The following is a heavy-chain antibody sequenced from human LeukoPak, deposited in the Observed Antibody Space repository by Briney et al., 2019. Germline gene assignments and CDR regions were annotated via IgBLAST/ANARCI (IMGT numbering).Heavy chain of an antibody. D-gene: IGHD3-22*01. CDR3: ASRYYDSSGYDI. J-gene: IGHJ3*02. CDR2: IYHSGST. CDR1: GGSISSSNW. V-gene: IGHV4-4*02. Sequence: SETLSLTCAVSGGSISSSNWWSWVRQPPGKGLEWIGEIYHSGSTNYNPSLKSRVTISVDKSKNQFSLKLSSVTAADTAVYYCASRYYDSSGYDIWGQGTMVTVSS.